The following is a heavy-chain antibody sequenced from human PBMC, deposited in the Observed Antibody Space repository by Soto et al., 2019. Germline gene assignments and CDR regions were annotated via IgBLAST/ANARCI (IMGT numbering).Heavy chain of an antibody. Sequence: GSLRLSCAASGFTFRSYAMSWVRQAPGKGLEWVSAISGSGGSTYYADSVKGRFTISRDNSKNTLYLQMNSLRAEDTAVYYCAKEHAYVGDCYPFDPWGQGTLVTVSS. CDR2: ISGSGGST. V-gene: IGHV3-23*01. CDR3: AKEHAYVGDCYPFDP. CDR1: GFTFRSYA. J-gene: IGHJ5*02. D-gene: IGHD2-21*02.